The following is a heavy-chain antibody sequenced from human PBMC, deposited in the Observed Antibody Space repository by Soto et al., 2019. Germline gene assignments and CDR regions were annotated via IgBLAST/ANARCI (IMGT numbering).Heavy chain of an antibody. V-gene: IGHV5-10-1*01. J-gene: IGHJ4*02. CDR2: IDPSDSPT. CDR3: ASGVKMATPHRHDFDY. D-gene: IGHD5-12*01. CDR1: GYSFTSYW. Sequence: PGESLKISCQGSGYSFTSYWVTWVRQMPGRGLEWVARIDPSDSPTNYSPSFRGHVTIAADRSIGTAYPQWSSMHASDTAIYYCASGVKMATPHRHDFDYWGQGALVTVSS.